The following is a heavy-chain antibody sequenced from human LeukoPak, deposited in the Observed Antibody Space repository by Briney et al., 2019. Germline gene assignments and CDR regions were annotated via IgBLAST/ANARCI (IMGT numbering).Heavy chain of an antibody. CDR2: ISGSGGST. V-gene: IGHV3-23*01. J-gene: IGHJ4*02. CDR1: GFTFSSYA. Sequence: GGSLRLSCAASGFTFSSYAMSWVRQAPGKGLEWVSAISGSGGSTHYADSVKGRFTISRDNSKNTLYLQMNSLRVEDTAVYYCAKDRSLWFGELQDYWGQGTLVTVSS. CDR3: AKDRSLWFGELQDY. D-gene: IGHD3-10*01.